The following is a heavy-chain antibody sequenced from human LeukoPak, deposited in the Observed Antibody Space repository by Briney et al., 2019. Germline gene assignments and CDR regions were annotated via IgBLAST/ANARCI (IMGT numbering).Heavy chain of an antibody. CDR2: ISSSSSYI. CDR3: ARDQVGDIVVVPAAD. J-gene: IGHJ4*02. V-gene: IGHV3-21*01. CDR1: GFTFSSYS. D-gene: IGHD2-2*01. Sequence: NPAGSLRLSCAASGFTFSSYSMNWVRQAPGKGLEWVSSISSSSSYIYYADSVKGRFTISRDNAKNSLYLQMNSLRAEDTAVYYCARDQVGDIVVVPAADWGQGTLVTVSS.